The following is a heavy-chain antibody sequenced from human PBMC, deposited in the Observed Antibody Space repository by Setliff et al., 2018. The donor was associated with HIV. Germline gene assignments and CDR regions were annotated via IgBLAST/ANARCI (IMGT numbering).Heavy chain of an antibody. Sequence: PSETLSLTCTVSGGSITSYYWSWIRQPPGKGLAWIGYIFYSGSTYYSPSLKSRLTISVDTSKNQFSLNLSSVTAADTAVDYCARHVLDYNFWSGYSTQNCFDYWGQGTLVTVSS. CDR1: GGSITSYY. CDR3: ARHVLDYNFWSGYSTQNCFDY. V-gene: IGHV4-59*08. J-gene: IGHJ4*02. D-gene: IGHD3-3*01. CDR2: IFYSGST.